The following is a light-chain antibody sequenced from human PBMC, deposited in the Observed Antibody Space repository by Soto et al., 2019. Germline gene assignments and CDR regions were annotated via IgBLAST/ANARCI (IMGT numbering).Light chain of an antibody. CDR2: GAS. J-gene: IGKJ4*01. CDR1: QSVSNNY. V-gene: IGKV3-20*01. CDR3: QQYGTSPLT. Sequence: EIVLTQSPGTLSLSPGESATLSCRASQSVSNNYLAWHQQKPGQAPRLLVYGASSRVTGVPDRFTGGGSGTDFPLTTRRLEPEDFAVYYWQQYGTSPLTFGGGSKVEIK.